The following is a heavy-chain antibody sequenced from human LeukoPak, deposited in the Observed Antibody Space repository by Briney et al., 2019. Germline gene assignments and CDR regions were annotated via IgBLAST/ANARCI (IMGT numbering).Heavy chain of an antibody. J-gene: IGHJ4*02. CDR3: AKAAVGATVLNYLDY. Sequence: PGGSLRLSCAASGFTFSDYAMHWVRQAPGKGLEFVALISSDGSYKFYADSVKGRFTISRDNSKNTLYLQMNSLRAEDTAVYYCAKAAVGATVLNYLDYWGQGTLVPVSS. D-gene: IGHD1-26*01. CDR1: GFTFSDYA. V-gene: IGHV3-30*18. CDR2: ISSDGSYK.